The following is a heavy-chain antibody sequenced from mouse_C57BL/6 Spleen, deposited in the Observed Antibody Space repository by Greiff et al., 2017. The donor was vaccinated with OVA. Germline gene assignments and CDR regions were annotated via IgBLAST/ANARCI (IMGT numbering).Heavy chain of an antibody. V-gene: IGHV8-12*01. CDR2: IYWDDDK. J-gene: IGHJ2*01. CDR1: GFSLSTSGMG. CDR3: ARSITTGYFDY. Sequence: QVQLKESGPGILQSSQTLSLTCSFSGFSLSTSGMGVSWIRQPSGKGLEWLAHIYWDDDKCYNPFLKSRLTTSKDTSRNQVFLKITSVDTADTATYYCARSITTGYFDYWGQGTTLTVSS. D-gene: IGHD1-1*01.